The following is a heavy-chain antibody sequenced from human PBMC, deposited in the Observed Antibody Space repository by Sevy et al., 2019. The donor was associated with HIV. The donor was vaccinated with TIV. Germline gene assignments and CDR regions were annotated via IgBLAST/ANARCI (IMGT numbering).Heavy chain of an antibody. D-gene: IGHD6-6*01. V-gene: IGHV3-7*01. Sequence: GGSLRLSCAASGFTFSSYWMSWVRQAPGKGLEWVANIKQDGSEKYYVDSMKGRFTISRDNAKNSLYLQMTSLRADDTAVYYCARDKGAPMEYSRWNYYYMDVWGKGTTVTVSS. J-gene: IGHJ6*03. CDR3: ARDKGAPMEYSRWNYYYMDV. CDR2: IKQDGSEK. CDR1: GFTFSSYW.